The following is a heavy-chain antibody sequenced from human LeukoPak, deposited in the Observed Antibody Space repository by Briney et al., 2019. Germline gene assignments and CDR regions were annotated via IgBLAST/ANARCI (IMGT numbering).Heavy chain of an antibody. V-gene: IGHV3-74*01. CDR3: TRDVPGQLGGVDY. D-gene: IGHD6-6*01. J-gene: IGHJ4*02. CDR2: ITSDGIT. CDR1: GFTFSSYW. Sequence: PGGSLRLSCVASGFTFSSYWMHWVRQAPGKGLVWVSRITSDGITTYADFVKGRFTISRDNAKTTVYLQMNSLRTEDTAVYYCTRDVPGQLGGVDYWGQGTLVTVSS.